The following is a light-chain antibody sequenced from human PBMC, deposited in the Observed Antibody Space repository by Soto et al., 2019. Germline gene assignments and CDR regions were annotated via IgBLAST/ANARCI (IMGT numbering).Light chain of an antibody. V-gene: IGKV1-5*03. CDR1: QSISSW. Sequence: DIQMTQSPSTLSASVGDRVTITCRASQSISSWLAWNQQKPGKAPKLLIFKASSLESGVPSSFSGSGSGTAFTLAVSSLQPYDFATDCCQQYKSFPTFGQGTKVEIK. CDR3: QQYKSFPT. J-gene: IGKJ1*01. CDR2: KAS.